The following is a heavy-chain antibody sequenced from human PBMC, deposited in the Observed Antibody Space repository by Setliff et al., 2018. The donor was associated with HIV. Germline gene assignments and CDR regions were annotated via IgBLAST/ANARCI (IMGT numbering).Heavy chain of an antibody. CDR3: ARGRHIVATIPLDQ. J-gene: IGHJ4*02. Sequence: SLTCAVSGYSISSSYWWGWIRQSPGKGLEWIGNIGNIYNGGSTYYNPSLRSRVTISVDTSKNHFSLTLTSVTAADTAIYYCARGRHIVATIPLDQWGQGMLVTVSS. CDR1: GYSISSSYW. D-gene: IGHD5-12*01. CDR2: IGNIYNGGST. V-gene: IGHV4-28*03.